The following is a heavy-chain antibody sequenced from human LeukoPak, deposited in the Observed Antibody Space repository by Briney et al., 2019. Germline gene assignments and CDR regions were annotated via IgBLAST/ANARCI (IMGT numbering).Heavy chain of an antibody. V-gene: IGHV1-46*01. CDR3: ASFSGGSPFRAFDI. CDR2: INPSDGTT. CDR1: GYTFTRYY. J-gene: IGHJ3*02. Sequence: ASVKVSCKASGYTFTRYYMRWVRQAPGQGLEWMGVINPSDGTTSYAQNVRGKVTMTRETSTSTVYMELSTLRYEDTAVYYCASFSGGSPFRAFDIWGQGTMVTVSS. D-gene: IGHD3-10*01.